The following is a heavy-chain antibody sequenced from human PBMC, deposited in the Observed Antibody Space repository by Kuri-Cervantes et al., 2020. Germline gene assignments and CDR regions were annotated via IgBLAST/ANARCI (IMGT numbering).Heavy chain of an antibody. J-gene: IGHJ6*03. V-gene: IGHV1-18*01. CDR2: ISVYTGYT. D-gene: IGHD3-10*01. CDR3: ARGPTSRGQPLGTHYYYYYMDV. CDR1: GYSFTSYG. Sequence: ASVKVSCKASGYSFTSYGISWVRQAPGQGLEWMGWISVYTGYTNYAQKFQGWVTMTRDTSISTAYMELSRLRSDDTAVYYCARGPTSRGQPLGTHYYYYYMDVWGKGTTVTVSS.